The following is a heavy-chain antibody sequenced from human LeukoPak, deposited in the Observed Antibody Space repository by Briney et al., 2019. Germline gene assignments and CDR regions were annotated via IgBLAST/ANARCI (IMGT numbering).Heavy chain of an antibody. Sequence: GGSLRLSCAASGFTLDDYAMHWVRQAPGKGLEWVSGISWNSGSIGYADSVKGRFTISRDNAKNSLYLQMNSLRAEDTAVYYCAREYQLLPSTFDYWGQGTLVTVSS. CDR2: ISWNSGSI. J-gene: IGHJ4*02. D-gene: IGHD2-2*01. CDR3: AREYQLLPSTFDY. V-gene: IGHV3-9*01. CDR1: GFTLDDYA.